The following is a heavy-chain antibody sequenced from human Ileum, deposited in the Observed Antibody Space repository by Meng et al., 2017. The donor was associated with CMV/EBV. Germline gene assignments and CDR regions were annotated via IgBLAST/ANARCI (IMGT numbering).Heavy chain of an antibody. CDR3: ARGRWGMVTPLDY. CDR1: GGSISSSSYY. Sequence: GSLRLSCTVSGGSISSSSYYWGWIRQPPGKGLEWIGSMYYSGSTYCSPSLRSRVTISVDTSSKQFSLKLSSVTAADTAVYYCARGRWGMVTPLDYWGQGTLVTVSS. CDR2: MYYSGST. V-gene: IGHV4-39*01. D-gene: IGHD4-23*01. J-gene: IGHJ4*02.